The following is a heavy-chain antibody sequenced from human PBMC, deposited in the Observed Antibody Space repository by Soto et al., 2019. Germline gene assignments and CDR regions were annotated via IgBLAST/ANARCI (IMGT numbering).Heavy chain of an antibody. V-gene: IGHV3-23*01. J-gene: IGHJ4*02. Sequence: PGGSLRLSCAASGFTFSSYAMSWVRQAPGKGLEWVSAISGSGGSTYYADSVKGRFTISRDNSKNTLYLQMNSLRAEDTAVYYCAKDPSGGRDIVVVVAPDYWGQGTLVTVSS. CDR1: GFTFSSYA. CDR3: AKDPSGGRDIVVVVAPDY. CDR2: ISGSGGST. D-gene: IGHD2-15*01.